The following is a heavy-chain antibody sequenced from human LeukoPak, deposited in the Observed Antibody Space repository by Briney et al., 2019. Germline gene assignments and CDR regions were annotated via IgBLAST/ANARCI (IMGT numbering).Heavy chain of an antibody. V-gene: IGHV3-48*03. CDR1: GFTFSSYE. CDR3: VRVGLPGGYYYMDV. J-gene: IGHJ6*03. CDR2: VSSSGSTV. D-gene: IGHD3-16*01. Sequence: GGSLRLSCAVSGFTFSSYEMNWVRQAPGKGLEWVSYVSSSGSTVYYADSVKGRFTISRDNAENSLYLQMNSLRAEDTAVYYCVRVGLPGGYYYMDVSGKGTTVTVSS.